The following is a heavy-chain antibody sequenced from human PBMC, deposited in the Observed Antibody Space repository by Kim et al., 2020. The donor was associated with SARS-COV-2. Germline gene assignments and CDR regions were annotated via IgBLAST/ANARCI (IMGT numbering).Heavy chain of an antibody. Sequence: SVKVSCKASGGTFSSYAISWVRQAPGQGLEWMGGIIPIFGTANYEQKFQGRVTITADESTSTAYMELSSLRSEDTAVYYCARDLIAAAVGYFDYWGQGTLVTVSS. CDR2: IIPIFGTA. CDR1: GGTFSSYA. CDR3: ARDLIAAAVGYFDY. V-gene: IGHV1-69*13. D-gene: IGHD6-13*01. J-gene: IGHJ4*02.